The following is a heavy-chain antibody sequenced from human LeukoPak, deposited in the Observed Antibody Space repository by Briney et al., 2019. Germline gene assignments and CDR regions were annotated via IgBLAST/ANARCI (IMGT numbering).Heavy chain of an antibody. V-gene: IGHV3-30*03. CDR2: ISSDGRDK. J-gene: IGHJ4*02. CDR3: ARDLRRIAAYYFDY. Sequence: GGSLRLSCAASGFTFSSYAIHWVRQAPGKGLEWVAVISSDGRDKHHADSVKGRFTISRDNSKNTLYLQTNSLRAEDTAVYYCARDLRRIAAYYFDYWGQGTLVIVSS. CDR1: GFTFSSYA. D-gene: IGHD6-25*01.